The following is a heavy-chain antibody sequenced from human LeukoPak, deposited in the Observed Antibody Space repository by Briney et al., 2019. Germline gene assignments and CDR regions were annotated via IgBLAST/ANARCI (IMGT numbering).Heavy chain of an antibody. V-gene: IGHV3-33*01. D-gene: IGHD3-22*01. CDR1: GFTFSSYG. CDR2: IWYDGSNK. CDR3: ARDVFTTYDTGGGYFDY. J-gene: IGHJ4*02. Sequence: GGSLRLSCVVSGFTFSSYGMHWVRQAPGKGLEWVALIWYDGSNKYYADSVKGRFTISRDNSKNTPYLQMNSLRADDTAVYYCARDVFTTYDTGGGYFDYWDQGTLVTVSS.